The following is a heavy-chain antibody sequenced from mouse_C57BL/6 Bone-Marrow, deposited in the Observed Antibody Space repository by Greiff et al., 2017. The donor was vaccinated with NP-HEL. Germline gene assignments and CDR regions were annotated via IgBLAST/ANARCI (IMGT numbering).Heavy chain of an antibody. J-gene: IGHJ3*01. CDR2: ISDGGSYT. V-gene: IGHV5-4*01. D-gene: IGHD1-1*01. CDR3: ARDLYYYGSSYVTWFAY. CDR1: GFTFSSYA. Sequence: EVQGVESGGGLVKPGGSLKLSCAASGFTFSSYAMSWVRQTPEKRLEWVATISDGGSYTYYPDNVKGRFTISRDNAKNNLYLQMSHLKSEDTAMYYCARDLYYYGSSYVTWFAYWGQGTLVTVSA.